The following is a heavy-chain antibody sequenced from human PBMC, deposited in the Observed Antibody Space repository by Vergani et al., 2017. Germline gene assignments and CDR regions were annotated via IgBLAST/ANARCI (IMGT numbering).Heavy chain of an antibody. J-gene: IGHJ6*02. CDR3: ARSIAGAPGGMDV. CDR2: IIPILGLA. Sequence: QVQLVQSGAEVKKPGASVKVSCKASGYTFTGYYMHWVRQAPGQGLEWMGRIIPILGLANYAQQFQGRVTITADKSTSTAYMELSSLRSEDTAVYYCARSIAGAPGGMDVWGQGTTVTVSS. V-gene: IGHV1-69*09. CDR1: GYTFTGYY. D-gene: IGHD6-19*01.